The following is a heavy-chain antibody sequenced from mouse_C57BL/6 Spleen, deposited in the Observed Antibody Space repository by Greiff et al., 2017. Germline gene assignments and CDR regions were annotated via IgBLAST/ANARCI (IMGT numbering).Heavy chain of an antibody. CDR2: IWSGGST. Sequence: QVQLKESGPGLVQPSQSLSITCTVSGFSLTSYGVHWVRQSPGKGLEWLGVIWSGGSTDYNAAFISRLSISKDNSKSQVFFKMNSLQADDTAIYYCAGGNYVVGKEFAYWGQGTLVTVSA. V-gene: IGHV2-2*01. D-gene: IGHD2-1*01. J-gene: IGHJ3*01. CDR3: AGGNYVVGKEFAY. CDR1: GFSLTSYG.